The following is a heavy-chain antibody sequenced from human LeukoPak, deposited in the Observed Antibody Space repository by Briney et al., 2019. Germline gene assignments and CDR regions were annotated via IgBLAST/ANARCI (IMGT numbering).Heavy chain of an antibody. CDR2: ITGSSSTI. Sequence: GGSLRLSCAASGFTFSSYTMNWVRQAPGEGLEWLSYITGSSSTIYYADSVKGRFTISRDNAENSLYLQMNSLRAEDTAVYYCAKDHPVLHYWGQGTLVTVSS. J-gene: IGHJ4*02. CDR3: AKDHPVLHY. CDR1: GFTFSSYT. V-gene: IGHV3-48*01. D-gene: IGHD6-6*01.